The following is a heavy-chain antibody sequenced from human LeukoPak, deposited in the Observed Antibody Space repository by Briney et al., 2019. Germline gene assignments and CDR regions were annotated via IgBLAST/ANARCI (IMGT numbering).Heavy chain of an antibody. V-gene: IGHV1-2*02. CDR1: GYTFTGYY. Sequence: ASVKVSCKASGYTFTGYYMHWVRQAPGQGLEWMGWINPNSGGTNYAQKFQGRVTMTRDTSISTAYMELSRLRSDDTAVCYCARRTYYYDSSGYYREYYYYMDVWGKGTTVTIPS. CDR3: ARRTYYYDSSGYYREYYYYMDV. D-gene: IGHD3-22*01. CDR2: INPNSGGT. J-gene: IGHJ6*03.